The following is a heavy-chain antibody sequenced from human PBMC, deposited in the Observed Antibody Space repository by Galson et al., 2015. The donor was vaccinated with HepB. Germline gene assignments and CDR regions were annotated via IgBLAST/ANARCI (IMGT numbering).Heavy chain of an antibody. V-gene: IGHV1-18*01. CDR1: GYTFTSYG. J-gene: IGHJ4*02. CDR3: ARAHGLKYITMIVVDNEFDY. Sequence: SVKVSCKASGYTFTSYGISWVRQAPGQGLEWMGWISAYNGNTNYAQKLQGRVTMTTDTSTSTAYMELRSLRSDDTAVYYCARAHGLKYITMIVVDNEFDYWGQGTLVTVSS. D-gene: IGHD3-22*01. CDR2: ISAYNGNT.